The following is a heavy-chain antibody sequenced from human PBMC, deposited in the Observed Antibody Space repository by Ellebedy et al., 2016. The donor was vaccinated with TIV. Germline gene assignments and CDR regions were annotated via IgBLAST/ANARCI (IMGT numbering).Heavy chain of an antibody. CDR3: TTPYYYGSGSYFL. V-gene: IGHV3-66*01. J-gene: IGHJ4*02. CDR2: LYPDAKT. D-gene: IGHD3-10*01. CDR1: GIIVSDYF. Sequence: GESLKISCEASGIIVSDYFMNWVRQAPGKGLEWVSVLYPDAKTNYTDSVNGRFIVSRDSSKNTLYLQMNHLRAEDTAVYYCTTPYYYGSGSYFLWGQGTLVSVFS.